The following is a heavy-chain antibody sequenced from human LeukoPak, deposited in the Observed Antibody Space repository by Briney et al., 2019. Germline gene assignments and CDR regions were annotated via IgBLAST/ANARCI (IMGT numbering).Heavy chain of an antibody. V-gene: IGHV3-7*01. CDR3: ATTNGHQYGVSLYYMDV. CDR2: IKQDGSEK. Sequence: GGSLRLSCGASGFSFTTYWMSWVRQAPGKGLEWVANIKQDGSEKNYVDSVKGRFTISRDNDKNSLYLQMNSLRAEDTAVYYCATTNGHQYGVSLYYMDVWGKGTTVTVSS. CDR1: GFSFTTYW. D-gene: IGHD4-17*01. J-gene: IGHJ6*03.